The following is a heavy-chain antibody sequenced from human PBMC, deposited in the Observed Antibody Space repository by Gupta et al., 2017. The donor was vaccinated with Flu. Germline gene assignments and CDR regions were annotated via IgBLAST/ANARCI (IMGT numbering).Heavy chain of an antibody. J-gene: IGHJ4*02. V-gene: IGHV3-23*01. Sequence: EVQLLESGGGLVQPGGSLRLSCAASGFTFSSYAMSWVRQAPGKGLEWVSAISGSGGSTYYADSVKGRFTISRDNSKNTLYLQMNSLRAEDTAVYYCAKDAHTSKTYDSSGPGLRWGQGTLVTVSS. CDR3: AKDAHTSKTYDSSGPGLR. D-gene: IGHD3-22*01. CDR2: ISGSGGST. CDR1: GFTFSSYA.